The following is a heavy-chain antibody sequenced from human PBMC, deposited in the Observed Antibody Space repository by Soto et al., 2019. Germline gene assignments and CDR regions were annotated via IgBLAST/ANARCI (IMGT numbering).Heavy chain of an antibody. CDR3: ANHGGFDF. D-gene: IGHD4-17*01. Sequence: EGQLLQSGGGLVQPGKSLSLSCAASGFTFSSSGMSWVRQAPGKGLEWVSSVSIRGDDRYYVDSVKCRFTISRDNSKTTLYLQMRSLTAETTALYYCANHGGFDFWGQGTMVAVSS. CDR1: GFTFSSSG. CDR2: VSIRGDDR. V-gene: IGHV3-23*01. J-gene: IGHJ3*01.